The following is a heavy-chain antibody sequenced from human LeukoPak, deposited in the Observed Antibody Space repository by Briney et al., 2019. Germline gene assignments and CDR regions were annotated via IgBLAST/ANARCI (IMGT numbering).Heavy chain of an antibody. D-gene: IGHD3-22*01. CDR3: AKDADISVELVVITSFDS. CDR1: GFTFSRHG. J-gene: IGHJ4*02. Sequence: PGGSLRLSCVASGFTFSRHGMQWVRQAPGKGPEWVAVISHDGTVKHYSDSVKGRFSISRDSSDNTLFLQMNSLRAEDTAVYYCAKDADISVELVVITSFDSWGQGTLVTVSS. CDR2: ISHDGTVK. V-gene: IGHV3-30*18.